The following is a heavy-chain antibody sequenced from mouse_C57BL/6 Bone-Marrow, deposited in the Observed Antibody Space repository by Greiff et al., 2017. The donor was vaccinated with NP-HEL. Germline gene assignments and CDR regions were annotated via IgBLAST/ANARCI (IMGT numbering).Heavy chain of an antibody. D-gene: IGHD4-1*01. CDR2: ISSGGSYT. V-gene: IGHV5-6*01. J-gene: IGHJ3*01. Sequence: EVQGVESGGDLVKPGGSLKLSCAASGFTFSSYGMSWVRQTPDKRLEWVATISSGGSYTYYPDSVKGRFTISRDNAKNTLYLQMSSLKSEDTAMNYCARDWDPFAYWGQGTLVTVSA. CDR1: GFTFSSYG. CDR3: ARDWDPFAY.